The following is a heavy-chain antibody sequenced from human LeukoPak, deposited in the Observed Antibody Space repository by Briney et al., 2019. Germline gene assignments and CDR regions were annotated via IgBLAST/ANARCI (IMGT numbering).Heavy chain of an antibody. CDR1: GYTFTSYD. CDR3: ARTYSSGHNWFDP. V-gene: IGHV1-18*01. Sequence: ASVKVSCKAPGYTFTSYDISWVRQAPGQGLEWMGWISAYNGNTNYAQKLQGRVTMTTDTSTSTAYMELRSLRSDDTAVYYCARTYSSGHNWFDPWGQGTLVTVSS. J-gene: IGHJ5*02. D-gene: IGHD6-19*01. CDR2: ISAYNGNT.